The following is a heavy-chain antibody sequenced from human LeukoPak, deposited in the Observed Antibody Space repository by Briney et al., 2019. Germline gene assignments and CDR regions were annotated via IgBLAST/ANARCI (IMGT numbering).Heavy chain of an antibody. Sequence: PGGSLRLSCAASGFTVSGNYMSWVRQAPGKGLEWVAFIRYDGSNKYYADSVKGRFTISRDNSKNTLYLQMNSLRAEDTAVYYCAKDLYCSSTSCSLVLSYWGQGTLVTVSS. CDR1: GFTVSGNY. CDR2: IRYDGSNK. V-gene: IGHV3-30*02. D-gene: IGHD2-2*01. CDR3: AKDLYCSSTSCSLVLSY. J-gene: IGHJ4*02.